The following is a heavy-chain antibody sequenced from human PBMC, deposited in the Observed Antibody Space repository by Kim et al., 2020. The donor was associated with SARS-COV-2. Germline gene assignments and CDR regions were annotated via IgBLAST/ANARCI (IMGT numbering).Heavy chain of an antibody. D-gene: IGHD3-3*01. CDR1: GFTFSSYA. V-gene: IGHV3-23*01. CDR2: ISGSGGST. J-gene: IGHJ4*02. CDR3: AKDPYYDFWSGYYFDY. Sequence: GVSLRLSCAASGFTFSSYAMSWVRQAPGKGLEWVSAISGSGGSTYYADSVKGRFTISRDNSKNTLYLQMNSLRAEDTAVYYCAKDPYYDFWSGYYFDYWGQGTLVTVSS.